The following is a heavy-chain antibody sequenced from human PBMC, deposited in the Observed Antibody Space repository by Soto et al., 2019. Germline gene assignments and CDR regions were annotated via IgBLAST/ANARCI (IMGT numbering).Heavy chain of an antibody. CDR1: GFTFTSSA. Sequence: SVKVSCKASGFTFTSSAVQWVRQARGQRLEWIGWIVVGSGNTNYAQKFQERVTITRDMSTSTAYMELSSLRSEDTAVYYCAAVPNYYDFWSGYYSPEYFDYWGQGTLVTVSS. V-gene: IGHV1-58*01. CDR2: IVVGSGNT. J-gene: IGHJ4*02. D-gene: IGHD3-3*01. CDR3: AAVPNYYDFWSGYYSPEYFDY.